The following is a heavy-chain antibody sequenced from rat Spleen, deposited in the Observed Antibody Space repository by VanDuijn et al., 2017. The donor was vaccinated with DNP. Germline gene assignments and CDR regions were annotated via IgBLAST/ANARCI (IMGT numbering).Heavy chain of an antibody. CDR1: GFSLTSYH. CDR2: IQSGGST. Sequence: QVQLKESGPGLVQPSQTLSLTCTVSGFSLTSYHVHWVRQPPGKGLEWMGRIQSGGSTDYNSALKSRLSISRDTSKSQVVLKMNSVQTEDTAMYFWATFNYGSYGLFDYWGQGVMVTVSS. J-gene: IGHJ2*01. D-gene: IGHD1-3*01. V-gene: IGHV2-27*01. CDR3: ATFNYGSYGLFDY.